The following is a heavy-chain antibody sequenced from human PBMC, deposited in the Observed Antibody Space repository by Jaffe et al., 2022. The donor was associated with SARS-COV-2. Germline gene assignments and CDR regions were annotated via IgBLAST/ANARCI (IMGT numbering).Heavy chain of an antibody. D-gene: IGHD3-22*01. J-gene: IGHJ6*02. V-gene: IGHV2-5*01. CDR3: AHVSGDSSGYWDYYGMDV. CDR2: IYWNDDK. CDR1: GFSLSTSGVG. Sequence: QITLKESGPTLVKPTQTLTLTCTFSGFSLSTSGVGVGWIRQPPGKALEWLALIYWNDDKRYSPSLKSRLTITKDTSKNQVVLTMTNMDPVDTATYYCAHVSGDSSGYWDYYGMDVWGQGTTVTVSS.